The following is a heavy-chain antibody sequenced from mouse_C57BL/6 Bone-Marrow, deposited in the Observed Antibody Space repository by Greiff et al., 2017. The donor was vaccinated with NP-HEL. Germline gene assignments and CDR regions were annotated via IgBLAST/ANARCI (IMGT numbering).Heavy chain of an antibody. V-gene: IGHV1-55*01. D-gene: IGHD3-2*02. CDR1: GYTFTSYW. CDR2: IYPGSGST. J-gene: IGHJ2*01. Sequence: QVQLQQPGAELVKPGASVKMSCKASGYTFTSYWITWVKQRPGQGLEWIGDIYPGSGSTNYNEKFKSKATLTVDKSSSTAYMQLSSLTSEDSAVYYCARGTQATPFDYWGQGTTLTVSS. CDR3: ARGTQATPFDY.